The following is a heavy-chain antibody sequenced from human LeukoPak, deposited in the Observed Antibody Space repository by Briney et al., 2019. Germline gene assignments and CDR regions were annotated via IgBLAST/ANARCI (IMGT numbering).Heavy chain of an antibody. V-gene: IGHV3-30*02. Sequence: PGGSLRLSCAASGFTFSSYGMHWVRQAPGKGLEWVAFIRYDGSNKYYADSVKGRFTISRDNSKNTLYLQMNSLRAEDTAVYYCAKYLAAAGTLALYYYYYYGMDVWGQGTTVTVSS. D-gene: IGHD6-13*01. J-gene: IGHJ6*02. CDR1: GFTFSSYG. CDR3: AKYLAAAGTLALYYYYYYGMDV. CDR2: IRYDGSNK.